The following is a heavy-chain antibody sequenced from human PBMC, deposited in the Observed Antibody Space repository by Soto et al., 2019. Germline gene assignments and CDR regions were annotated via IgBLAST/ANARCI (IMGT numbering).Heavy chain of an antibody. CDR1: GFTFSSYW. V-gene: IGHV3-7*03. D-gene: IGHD6-13*01. CDR2: IKQDGSEK. Sequence: EVQLVESGGGLVQPGGSLRLSRAASGFTFSSYWMSWVRQAPGKGLEWVANIKQDGSEKYYVDSVKGRFTISRDNAKNSLYLQMNSLRAEDTAVYYCASDTLKQLDTYYYYGMDVWGQGTTVTVSS. J-gene: IGHJ6*02. CDR3: ASDTLKQLDTYYYYGMDV.